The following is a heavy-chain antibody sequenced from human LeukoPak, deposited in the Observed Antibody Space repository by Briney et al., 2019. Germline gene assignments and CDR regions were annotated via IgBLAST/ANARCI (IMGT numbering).Heavy chain of an antibody. CDR3: ARDETEYYYGSGSYYPHYFDY. Sequence: KPSETLSLTCTVSGGSISSGTYHWGWIRQPPGKGLEWIGNIYYSGSTYYNPAPQSRVTISVDTSKNQFSLKLSSVTAADTAVYYCARDETEYYYGSGSYYPHYFDYWGQGTLVTVSS. J-gene: IGHJ4*02. D-gene: IGHD3-10*01. CDR1: GGSISSGTYH. CDR2: IYYSGST. V-gene: IGHV4-39*02.